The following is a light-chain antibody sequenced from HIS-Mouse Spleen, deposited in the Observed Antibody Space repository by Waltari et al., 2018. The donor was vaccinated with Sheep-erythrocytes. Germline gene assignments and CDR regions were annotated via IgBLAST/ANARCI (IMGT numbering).Light chain of an antibody. CDR2: DVS. J-gene: IGLJ1*01. Sequence: QSALTQPASVSGSPGQSITISCTGTSSDVGSYNLVSWYQQHPGKAPKLMIYDVSKRPSGVPDRFSGSKSGNTASLTSSGLQAEDEADYYCCSYAGSYNHVFATGTKVTVL. CDR1: SSDVGSYNL. V-gene: IGLV2-23*02. CDR3: CSYAGSYNHV.